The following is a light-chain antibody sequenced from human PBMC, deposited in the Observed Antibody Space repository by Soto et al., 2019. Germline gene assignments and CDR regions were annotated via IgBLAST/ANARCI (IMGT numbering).Light chain of an antibody. CDR3: SSSTSSSPV. J-gene: IGLJ2*01. Sequence: QSVLTQPASVSGSPGQSITISCTGTSSDVGGYNYVSWYQQHPGKAPKLMIYDVSNRPSGVSNRFSGSKSGNTASLTISGLQAEDEADYYCSSSTSSSPVFGGGTKLTVL. V-gene: IGLV2-14*01. CDR2: DVS. CDR1: SSDVGGYNY.